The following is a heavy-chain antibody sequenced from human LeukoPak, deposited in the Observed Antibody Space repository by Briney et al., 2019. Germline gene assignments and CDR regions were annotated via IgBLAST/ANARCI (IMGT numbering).Heavy chain of an antibody. D-gene: IGHD6-19*01. CDR3: ARVGSSGWDTFEQSPT. Sequence: ASVKVSCKASGYTFTSYGISWVRQAPGQGLEWMGWINPNSGGTNYAQKFQGRVSMTGDTSISTSYMELSRLSSDDTAVYYCARVGSSGWDTFEQSPTWGQGTLVTVSS. CDR2: INPNSGGT. J-gene: IGHJ5*02. V-gene: IGHV1-2*02. CDR1: GYTFTSYG.